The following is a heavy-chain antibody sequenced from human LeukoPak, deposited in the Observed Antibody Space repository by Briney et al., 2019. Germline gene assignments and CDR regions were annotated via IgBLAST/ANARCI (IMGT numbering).Heavy chain of an antibody. D-gene: IGHD3-22*01. CDR1: GGTFSSYA. J-gene: IGHJ4*02. CDR2: IIPIFGTA. V-gene: IGHV1-69*13. Sequence: ASVKVSCKASGGTFSSYAISWVRQAPGQGLEWMGGIIPIFGTANYAQKFQGRVTITADESTSTAYMELSSLRSEDTAVYYCARDTYYYDSSGYLLGYWGQGTLVTVSS. CDR3: ARDTYYYDSSGYLLGY.